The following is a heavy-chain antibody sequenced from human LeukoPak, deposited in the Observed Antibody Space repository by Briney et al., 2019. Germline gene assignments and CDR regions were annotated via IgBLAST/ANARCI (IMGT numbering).Heavy chain of an antibody. D-gene: IGHD4-17*01. CDR2: ISNNDVT. J-gene: IGHJ4*02. CDR3: AKEVLSYGDFSFDY. CDR1: GITASNFY. V-gene: IGHV3-53*01. Sequence: PGGSLRLSCAASGITASNFYMMWVRQAPGKGLEWVSYISNNDVTKYADSVRGRLTISRDNSKNTLYLQMNSLRAEDTAVYYCAKEVLSYGDFSFDYWGQGTLVTVSS.